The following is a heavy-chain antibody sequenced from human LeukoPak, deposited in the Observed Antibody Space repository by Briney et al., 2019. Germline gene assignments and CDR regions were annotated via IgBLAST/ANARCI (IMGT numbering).Heavy chain of an antibody. CDR1: GFTFSSYG. V-gene: IGHV3-33*01. Sequence: GGSLRLSCAASGFTFSSYGMHWVRQAPGKGLEWVAVIWYDGNNKNYADSVKGRFTISRDNSKSTLYLQMNSLRAEGTAVYYCASLRSGPRYGMDVWGQGTTVTVSS. J-gene: IGHJ6*02. D-gene: IGHD3-3*01. CDR3: ASLRSGPRYGMDV. CDR2: IWYDGNNK.